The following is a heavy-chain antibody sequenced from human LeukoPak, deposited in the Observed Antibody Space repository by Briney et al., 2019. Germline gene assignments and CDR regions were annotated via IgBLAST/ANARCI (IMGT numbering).Heavy chain of an antibody. V-gene: IGHV3-7*01. D-gene: IGHD3-10*01. CDR1: GFIFSQYW. Sequence: PGGSLRLSCVASGFIFSQYWMSWVRQAPGKGLEWVANIKQDGSEIHSVDSVKGRLTISRDNAKNSLYLQMNSLRAEDTAVYYCARDRWYYGPGSYEDYWGQGTLVTVSS. CDR3: ARDRWYYGPGSYEDY. CDR2: IKQDGSEI. J-gene: IGHJ4*02.